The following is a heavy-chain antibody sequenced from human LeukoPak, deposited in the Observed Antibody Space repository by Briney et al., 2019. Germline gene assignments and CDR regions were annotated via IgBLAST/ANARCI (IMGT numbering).Heavy chain of an antibody. CDR3: AKDGGSSWYEWRVWFDP. Sequence: GGSLRLSCAASGLTFSSYAMSWVRQAPGKGLEWVSAISATGGTTYYADSVKGRFTISRDNSKNTLYLQMNSLRAEDTAIYYCAKDGGSSWYEWRVWFDPWGQGTLVTVSS. V-gene: IGHV3-23*01. D-gene: IGHD6-13*01. CDR1: GLTFSSYA. J-gene: IGHJ5*02. CDR2: ISATGGTT.